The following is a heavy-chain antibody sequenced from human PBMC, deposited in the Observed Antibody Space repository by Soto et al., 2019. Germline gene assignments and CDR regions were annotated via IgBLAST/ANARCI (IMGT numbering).Heavy chain of an antibody. V-gene: IGHV4-39*01. CDR2: IYYSGTT. Sequence: PSETLSLTCSVSGDSIDSTTYYWGWIRQPPGQGLEWIGSIYYSGTTYYNPSLKSRVTISVDTSRNQFSLKLTSVTAADTAVYYWAKLWLYSHYMDVWGTGTTVPVPS. J-gene: IGHJ6*03. D-gene: IGHD3-16*01. CDR3: AKLWLYSHYMDV. CDR1: GDSIDSTTYY.